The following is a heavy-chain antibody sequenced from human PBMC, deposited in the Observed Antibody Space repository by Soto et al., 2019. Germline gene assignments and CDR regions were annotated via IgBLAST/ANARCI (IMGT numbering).Heavy chain of an antibody. CDR3: TRGQYGAGGFFDY. CDR1: GFTFSTYS. D-gene: IGHD3-10*01. Sequence: EVQLVESGGGLVQRGGSLRLSCAASGFTFSTYSMNWVRQAPGKGLEWVSYISIGSDTIYYADSVKGRFTISRDDAENSLYLQVDSLRGEDTAVYYCTRGQYGAGGFFDYWGQGTLVTVSS. V-gene: IGHV3-48*01. CDR2: ISIGSDTI. J-gene: IGHJ4*02.